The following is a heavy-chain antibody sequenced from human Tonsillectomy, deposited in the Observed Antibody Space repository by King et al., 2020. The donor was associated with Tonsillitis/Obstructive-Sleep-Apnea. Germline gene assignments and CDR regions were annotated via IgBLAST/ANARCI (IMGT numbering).Heavy chain of an antibody. V-gene: IGHV5-51*01. Sequence: GQLVQSGAEVKKPGESLKISCKGSGYSFSNYWIGWVRQMPGRGLEWMGIIYPANSDTRYSPSFQGQVTISADKSISTAYLQWSSLKASDTAMYYCASLVGYCSGGRCPYYFDHWGQGTLVTVSS. CDR3: ASLVGYCSGGRCPYYFDH. CDR1: GYSFSNYW. CDR2: IYPANSDT. J-gene: IGHJ4*02. D-gene: IGHD2-15*01.